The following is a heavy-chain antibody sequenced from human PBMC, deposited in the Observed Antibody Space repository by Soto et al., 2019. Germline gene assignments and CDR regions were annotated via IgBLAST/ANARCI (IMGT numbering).Heavy chain of an antibody. V-gene: IGHV3-30-3*01. J-gene: IGHJ5*02. CDR1: GFTFSSYA. Sequence: PGGSLRLSCAASGFTFSSYAMRWVRQAPGKGLEWVAVISYDGSNKYYADSVKGRFTISRDNSKNTLYLQMNSLRAEDTAVYYCARGPHCSGGSCYSGWFDPWGQGTLVTVSS. D-gene: IGHD2-15*01. CDR3: ARGPHCSGGSCYSGWFDP. CDR2: ISYDGSNK.